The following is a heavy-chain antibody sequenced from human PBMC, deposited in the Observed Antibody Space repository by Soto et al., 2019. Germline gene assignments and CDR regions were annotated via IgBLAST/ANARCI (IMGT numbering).Heavy chain of an antibody. Sequence: QVQLVESGGGVVQPGRSLRLSCAASGFTFSSYAMHWVRQAPGKGLEWMAVISYDGSNKYYADSVKGRFTISRDNSKNTLYLQMNSLRAEDTAVYYCARGARYSYGVIDYWGQGTLVTVSS. V-gene: IGHV3-30-3*01. CDR2: ISYDGSNK. CDR1: GFTFSSYA. D-gene: IGHD5-18*01. J-gene: IGHJ4*02. CDR3: ARGARYSYGVIDY.